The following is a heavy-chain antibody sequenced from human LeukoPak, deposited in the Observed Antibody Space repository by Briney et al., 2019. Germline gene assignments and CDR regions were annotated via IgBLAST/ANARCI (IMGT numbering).Heavy chain of an antibody. CDR1: GESFSGYY. Sequence: SETLSLTCAVYGESFSGYYWSWIRQPPGKGLEWIGEINHSGSTNYNPSLKSRVTISVDTSKNQFSLKLSSVTAADTAVYYCARIYCSGGSCMYYFDYWGQGTLVTVSS. CDR2: INHSGST. J-gene: IGHJ4*02. D-gene: IGHD2-15*01. CDR3: ARIYCSGGSCMYYFDY. V-gene: IGHV4-34*01.